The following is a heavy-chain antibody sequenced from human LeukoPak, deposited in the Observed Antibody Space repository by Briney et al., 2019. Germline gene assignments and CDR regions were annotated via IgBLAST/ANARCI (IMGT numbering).Heavy chain of an antibody. CDR1: GYSISSGYY. CDR3: ARHRRSAYWNPVTTAFDY. J-gene: IGHJ4*02. Sequence: PSETLSLTCAVSGYSISSGYYWGWIRQPPGKGLEWIGSIYHSGSTYYNPSIKSRVTISVDTSKNQFSLKLSSVTAADTAVYYCARHRRSAYWNPVTTAFDYWGQGTLVTVSS. CDR2: IYHSGST. D-gene: IGHD1-1*01. V-gene: IGHV4-38-2*01.